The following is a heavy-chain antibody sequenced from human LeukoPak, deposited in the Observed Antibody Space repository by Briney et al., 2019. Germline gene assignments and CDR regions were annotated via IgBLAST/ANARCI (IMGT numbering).Heavy chain of an antibody. Sequence: PGRSLRLSCAASGFTFSSSGMHWVRQAPGKGLEWVAVISYDGSNKCYADSVKGRFTFSRDNSKNTLYLQMNSLRAEDTAVYYCAKEYCSNSVCHSLDYWGQGTLVTVSS. CDR3: AKEYCSNSVCHSLDY. CDR1: GFTFSSSG. V-gene: IGHV3-30*18. D-gene: IGHD2-8*01. J-gene: IGHJ4*02. CDR2: ISYDGSNK.